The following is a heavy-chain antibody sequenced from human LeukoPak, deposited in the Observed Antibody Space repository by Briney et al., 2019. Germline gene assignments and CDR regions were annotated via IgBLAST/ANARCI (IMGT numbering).Heavy chain of an antibody. CDR3: GRAIRSSCSNY. V-gene: IGHV1-18*01. J-gene: IGHJ4*02. Sequence: ASVKVSCKASGYTFSSYGISWVRQAPGQGLEWMGWISAYNAYTHYAQKLQGRVTMTTDTSTSTAYMELRSLISDDTAVYYCGRAIRSSCSNYGAKGTLVTVSS. D-gene: IGHD6-13*01. CDR2: ISAYNAYT. CDR1: GYTFSSYG.